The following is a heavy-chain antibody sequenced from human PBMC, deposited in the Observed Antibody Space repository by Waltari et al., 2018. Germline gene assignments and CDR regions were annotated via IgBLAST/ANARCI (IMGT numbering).Heavy chain of an antibody. Sequence: EVQLVESGGGLVQPGGSLRLSCAASGFTFSSYWLSGVLQGPGKGLEWVANIKQNGSEKYYVDSVKGRFTISRDNAKNSLYLQMNSLRAEDTAVYYCARDMAAADRMGYGMDVWGQGTTVTVSS. J-gene: IGHJ6*02. D-gene: IGHD6-13*01. CDR3: ARDMAAADRMGYGMDV. CDR2: IKQNGSEK. V-gene: IGHV3-7*03. CDR1: GFTFSSYW.